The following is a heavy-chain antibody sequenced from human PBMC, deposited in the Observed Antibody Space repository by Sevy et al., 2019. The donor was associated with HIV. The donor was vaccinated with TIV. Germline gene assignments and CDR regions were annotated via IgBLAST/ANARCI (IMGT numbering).Heavy chain of an antibody. CDR1: GGSIISGGYY. CDR3: GRDWAGTDYYKSYGMDV. Sequence: SETLSLTCSISGGSIISGGYYWGWIRQNPGKGLEWIGYIYRSGTTYYNPSLKSRVTISLDTSKNQFSLELSSVTAADTAVYYCGRDWAGTDYYKSYGMDVWGQGTTVTVSS. V-gene: IGHV4-31*03. D-gene: IGHD3-9*01. J-gene: IGHJ6*02. CDR2: IYRSGTT.